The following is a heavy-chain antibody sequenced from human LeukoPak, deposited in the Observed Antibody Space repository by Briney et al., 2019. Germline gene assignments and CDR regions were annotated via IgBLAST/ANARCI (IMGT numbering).Heavy chain of an antibody. CDR3: ARDHHRRLYDSQARNTFDI. Sequence: GGSLRLSCAASGFTFSSYSMNWVRQAPGKGLEWVSYISSSSNTIYYADSVKGRFTISGDNAKNSLYLQMNSLRADDTAVYYCARDHHRRLYDSQARNTFDIWGQGTMVTVSS. D-gene: IGHD3-22*01. CDR1: GFTFSSYS. J-gene: IGHJ3*02. CDR2: ISSSSNTI. V-gene: IGHV3-48*01.